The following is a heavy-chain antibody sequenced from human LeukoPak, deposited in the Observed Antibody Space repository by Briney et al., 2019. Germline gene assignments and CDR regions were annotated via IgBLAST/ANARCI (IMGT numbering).Heavy chain of an antibody. J-gene: IGHJ5*02. V-gene: IGHV1-2*02. CDR1: GYTFTGYY. Sequence: GASVKVSCKASGYTFTGYYMHWVRQAPGQGLEWMGWINPNSGGTNYAQKFQGRVTMTRDTSISTAYMELSRLRSDDTAVYYCARVFHYYDSSGYYPWGQGTLVTVSS. CDR2: INPNSGGT. CDR3: ARVFHYYDSSGYYP. D-gene: IGHD3-22*01.